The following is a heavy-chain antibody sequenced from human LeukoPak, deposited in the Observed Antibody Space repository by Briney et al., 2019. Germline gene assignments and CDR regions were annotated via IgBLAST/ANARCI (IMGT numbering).Heavy chain of an antibody. CDR2: IYYSGST. Sequence: SETLSLTCTVSGYSIRNGYNWGWIRLSPGKGLEWIGYIYYSGSTNYNPSLKSRVTISVDTSKNQFSLKLSSVTAADTAVYYCARDRPGYDILTGYPKEYYYYMDVWGKGTTVTISS. CDR1: GYSIRNGYN. V-gene: IGHV4-59*01. D-gene: IGHD3-9*01. J-gene: IGHJ6*03. CDR3: ARDRPGYDILTGYPKEYYYYMDV.